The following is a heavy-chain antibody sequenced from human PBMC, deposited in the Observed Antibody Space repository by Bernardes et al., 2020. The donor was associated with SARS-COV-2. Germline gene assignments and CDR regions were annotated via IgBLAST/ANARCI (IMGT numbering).Heavy chain of an antibody. CDR3: VRGSISLGEPYYFDY. CDR1: GYTFTSYD. CDR2: MNPNSGNT. J-gene: IGHJ4*02. D-gene: IGHD3-10*01. V-gene: IGHV1-8*01. Sequence: VSEKVSCKASGYTFTSYDINWVRQATGQGLEWMGWMNPNSGNTGYAQKFQGRVTMTRNTSISTAYMELSSLRSEDTAVYYCVRGSISLGEPYYFDYWGQGTLVTVSS.